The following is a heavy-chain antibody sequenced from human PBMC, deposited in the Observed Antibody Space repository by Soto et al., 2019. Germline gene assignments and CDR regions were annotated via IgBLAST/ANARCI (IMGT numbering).Heavy chain of an antibody. D-gene: IGHD3-10*01. J-gene: IGHJ6*02. V-gene: IGHV4-34*01. Sequence: SETLSLTCAVYGGSFSGYYWSWIRQPPGKGLEWIGEINHSGSTNYNPSLKSRVTISVDTSKNQFSLKLSSVTAADTAVYSCARVNGSGSSNYYYGMDVWGQGTTVTVSS. CDR1: GGSFSGYY. CDR2: INHSGST. CDR3: ARVNGSGSSNYYYGMDV.